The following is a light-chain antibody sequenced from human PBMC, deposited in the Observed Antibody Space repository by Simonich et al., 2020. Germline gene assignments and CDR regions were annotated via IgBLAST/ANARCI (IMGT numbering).Light chain of an antibody. V-gene: IGKV1D-13*01. CDR2: DAS. Sequence: AIQLTQSPSSLSASVGDRVTITCRASQGISSALAWYQQKPGKAPKLLIYDASSLESGVPSRFSGSGSGTDFTLTISSLQPEDFATYYCQQYDNLLITFGQGTRLEIK. J-gene: IGKJ5*01. CDR3: QQYDNLLIT. CDR1: QGISSA.